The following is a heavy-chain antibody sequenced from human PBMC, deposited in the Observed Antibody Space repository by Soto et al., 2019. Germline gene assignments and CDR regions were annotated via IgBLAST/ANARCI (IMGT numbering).Heavy chain of an antibody. CDR2: IDPSGGST. J-gene: IGHJ4*02. V-gene: IGHV1-46*01. CDR1: GFTFTTYY. Sequence: QVRLVQSGAEVKKPGASVSISCKTSGFTFTTYYIHWVRQAPGQWLEWMGMIDPSGGSTTYAQKFQGRITMTSDMSTSTVYMELSSLRSEDTAVYYCARVPYDTTGYYAFWGQGTLVTVSS. D-gene: IGHD3-22*01. CDR3: ARVPYDTTGYYAF.